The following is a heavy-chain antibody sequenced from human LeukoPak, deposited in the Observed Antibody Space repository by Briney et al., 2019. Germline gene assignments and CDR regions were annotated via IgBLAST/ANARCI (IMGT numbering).Heavy chain of an antibody. V-gene: IGHV3-15*01. D-gene: IGHD5-18*01. Sequence: TPGGSLRLSCAASGFTFNNALMSWVRLAPGKGLEWVGRIKSKTDGGTADYAAPVKGRFTISRDDSKNMVFLQMNSLKIADTALYFCATEADTAMALPKNWGQGTLVTVSS. CDR1: GFTFNNAL. J-gene: IGHJ4*02. CDR3: ATEADTAMALPKN. CDR2: IKSKTDGGTA.